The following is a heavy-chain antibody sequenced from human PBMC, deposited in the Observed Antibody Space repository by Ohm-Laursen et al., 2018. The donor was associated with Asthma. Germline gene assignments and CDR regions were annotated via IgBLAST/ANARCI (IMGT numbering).Heavy chain of an antibody. CDR2: IQSSGGA. D-gene: IGHD3-9*01. CDR1: GGSVSGYD. Sequence: TLSLTCTVSGGSVSGYDWSWVRQALGRELEWIAYIQSSGGANYNPSLQSRVTLSLDTSKNQVSLRPSSVTAADTALYFCARLDWVRSMFDSWGPGIQVLVSS. CDR3: ARLDWVRSMFDS. J-gene: IGHJ4*02. V-gene: IGHV4-59*02.